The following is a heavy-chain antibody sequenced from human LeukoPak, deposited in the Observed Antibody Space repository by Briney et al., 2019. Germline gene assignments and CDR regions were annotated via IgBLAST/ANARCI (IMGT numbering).Heavy chain of an antibody. CDR1: GYSISSGYY. CDR2: IYHSGST. Sequence: SETLSLTCTVSGYSISSGYYWGWIRQPPGKGLEWIGSIYHSGSTYYNPSLKSRVTISVDTSKNQFSLTLSSVTAADTAVYYCARLPIAAAGSGWFDPWGQGTLVTVSS. V-gene: IGHV4-38-2*02. CDR3: ARLPIAAAGSGWFDP. J-gene: IGHJ5*02. D-gene: IGHD6-13*01.